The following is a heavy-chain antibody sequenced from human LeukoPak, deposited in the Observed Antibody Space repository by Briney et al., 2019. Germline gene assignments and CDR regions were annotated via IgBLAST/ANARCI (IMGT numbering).Heavy chain of an antibody. CDR2: IIPIFGTA. CDR1: GGTFSSYA. CDR3: ARDAGSGSPSVHGYYYYMDV. D-gene: IGHD6-6*01. V-gene: IGHV1-69*13. J-gene: IGHJ6*03. Sequence: VKVSCKASGGTFSSYAISWVRQAPGQGLEWMGGIIPIFGTANYAQKFQGRVTITTDESTSTAYMELSSLRSEDTAVHYCARDAGSGSPSVHGYYYYMDVWGKGTTVTVSS.